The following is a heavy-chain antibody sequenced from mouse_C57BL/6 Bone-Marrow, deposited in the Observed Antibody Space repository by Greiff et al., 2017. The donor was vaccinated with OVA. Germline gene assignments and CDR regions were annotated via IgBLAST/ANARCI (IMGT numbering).Heavy chain of an antibody. CDR2: INYDGSST. CDR1: GFTFSDYY. V-gene: IGHV5-16*01. CDR3: ASFITITCYFDY. Sequence: EVKLMESEGGLVQPGSSMKLSCTASGFTFSDYYMAWVRQVPEKGLEWVANINYDGSSTYYLDSLKSRFIISRDNAKNILYLQMSSLKSEDTATYYCASFITITCYFDYWGQGTTLTVSS. J-gene: IGHJ2*01. D-gene: IGHD1-1*02.